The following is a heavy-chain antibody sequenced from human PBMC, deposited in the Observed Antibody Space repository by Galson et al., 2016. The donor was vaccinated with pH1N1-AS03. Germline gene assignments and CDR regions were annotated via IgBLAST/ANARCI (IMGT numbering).Heavy chain of an antibody. Sequence: SLRLSCAASGFTFSDFEMYWVRQAPGKGLQLISYISSSGATAYYADSVKGRFTISRDNTKNSLYLQMSTLRVEDTSVYYCETRPGYINAWCQGTLVTVSS. D-gene: IGHD6-13*01. CDR2: ISSSGATA. J-gene: IGHJ5*02. CDR1: GFTFSDFE. CDR3: ETRPGYINA. V-gene: IGHV3-48*03.